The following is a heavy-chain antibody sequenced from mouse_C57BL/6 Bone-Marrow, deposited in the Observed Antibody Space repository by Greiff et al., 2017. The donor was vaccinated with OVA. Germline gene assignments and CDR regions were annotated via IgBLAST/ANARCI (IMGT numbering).Heavy chain of an antibody. J-gene: IGHJ3*01. CDR2: IHPNSGST. D-gene: IGHD2-4*01. CDR1: GYTFTSYW. CDR3: AREDDYDDGFAY. Sequence: QVQLQQSGAELVKPGASVKLSCKASGYTFTSYWMHWVKQRPGQGLEWIGMIHPNSGSTNYNETFKSKATLTVDKSSSPAYMQLSSLTSEDSAVYYCAREDDYDDGFAYWGQGTLVTVSA. V-gene: IGHV1-64*01.